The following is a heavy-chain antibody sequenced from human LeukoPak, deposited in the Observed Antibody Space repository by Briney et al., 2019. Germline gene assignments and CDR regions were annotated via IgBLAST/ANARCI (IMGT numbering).Heavy chain of an antibody. CDR3: ARDPGYGYSGAFDI. D-gene: IGHD5-18*01. J-gene: IGHJ3*02. Sequence: GGSLRLSCAVSGFTFRSYSMNWVRQAPGKGLEWISYIRSSDSTTYYADSVKGRFTISRDNAKNSLYLQMNSLRAEDTAVYYCARDPGYGYSGAFDIWGQGTMVTVSS. CDR2: IRSSDSTT. V-gene: IGHV3-48*01. CDR1: GFTFRSYS.